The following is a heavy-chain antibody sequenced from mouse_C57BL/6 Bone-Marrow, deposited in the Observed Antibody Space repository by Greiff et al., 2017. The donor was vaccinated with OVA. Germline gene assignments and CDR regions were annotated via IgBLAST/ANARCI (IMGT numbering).Heavy chain of an antibody. CDR3: ARRSGLTGTGGFAY. CDR1: GYTFTSYW. Sequence: QVQLQQPGAELVMPGASVKLSCKASGYTFTSYWMHWVKQRPGQGLEWIGEIDPSDSYTNYNQKFKGKSTLTVDKSSSTAYMQLSSLTSEDSAVYYCARRSGLTGTGGFAYWGQGTLVTVSA. V-gene: IGHV1-69*01. CDR2: IDPSDSYT. D-gene: IGHD4-1*01. J-gene: IGHJ3*01.